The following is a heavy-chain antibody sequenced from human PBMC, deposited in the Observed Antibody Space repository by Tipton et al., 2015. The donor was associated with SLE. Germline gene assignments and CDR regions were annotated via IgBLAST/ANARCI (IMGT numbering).Heavy chain of an antibody. CDR1: GFTFSIYG. CDR2: IWHDGSIK. V-gene: IGHV3-33*01. Sequence: SLRLSCAASGFTFSIYGMHWVRQKPGKGLEWVAVIWHDGSIKYYADSVKGRFTISRDNSKNTLYLQMNSLRVEDTAVYYCAGSLDSIDAPDAFDIWGQGTMVIVSS. J-gene: IGHJ3*02. CDR3: AGSLDSIDAPDAFDI. D-gene: IGHD2-2*03.